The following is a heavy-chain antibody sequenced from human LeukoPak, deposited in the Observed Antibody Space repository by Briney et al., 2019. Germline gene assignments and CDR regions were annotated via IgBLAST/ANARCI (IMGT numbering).Heavy chain of an antibody. CDR1: GFIFSNYW. Sequence: PGGSLRLSFETSGFIFSNYWMSWVRQAPGRGLEWVANMKRDGSKIFYADSVRGRFTISRDNAKNSLYLQMNSLRAEDTAVYYCARDGDALDYWGQGTLVTVSS. CDR2: MKRDGSKI. V-gene: IGHV3-7*01. CDR3: ARDGDALDY. J-gene: IGHJ4*02.